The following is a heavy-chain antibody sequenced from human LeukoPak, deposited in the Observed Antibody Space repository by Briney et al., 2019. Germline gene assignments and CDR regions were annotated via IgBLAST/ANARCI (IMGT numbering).Heavy chain of an antibody. V-gene: IGHV1-18*01. Sequence: ASVKVSCKASGYTFPNYAITWMRQAPGQGLERMGWITAYNGNTDYAQKFRGRVTMTTDTSTATAYMELTNLDSDDTAVYYCARDCSGGTCSSFWLDPWGQGTLVTVSS. CDR3: ARDCSGGTCSSFWLDP. J-gene: IGHJ5*02. CDR2: ITAYNGNT. D-gene: IGHD2-15*01. CDR1: GYTFPNYA.